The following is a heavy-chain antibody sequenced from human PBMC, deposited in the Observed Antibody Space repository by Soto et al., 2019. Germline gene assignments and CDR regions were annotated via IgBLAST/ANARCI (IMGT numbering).Heavy chain of an antibody. Sequence: GGSLRLSCAASGFTFSSYSMNWVRQAPGKGLEWVSYISSSSSTIYYADSVKGRFTISRDNAKNSLYLQMNSLRDEDTAVYYCARDWDFWSGYYRKGGLYYFDYWGQGTLVTVSS. CDR3: ARDWDFWSGYYRKGGLYYFDY. J-gene: IGHJ4*02. CDR1: GFTFSSYS. V-gene: IGHV3-48*02. D-gene: IGHD3-3*01. CDR2: ISSSSSTI.